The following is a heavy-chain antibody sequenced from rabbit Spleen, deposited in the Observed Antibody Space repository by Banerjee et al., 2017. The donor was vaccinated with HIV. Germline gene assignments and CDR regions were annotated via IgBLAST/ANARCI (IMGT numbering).Heavy chain of an antibody. CDR1: GFSFSSRDY. V-gene: IGHV1S40*01. CDR2: IAGSSSGFT. D-gene: IGHD8-1*01. J-gene: IGHJ6*01. CDR3: ARDTASSFSSYGMDL. Sequence: QSLEESGGDLVKPGASLTLTCTASGFSFSSRDYMCWVRQAPGKGLEWISCIAGSSSGFTYSATWAKGRFTISKTSSTTVTLQMTSLTVADTATYFCARDTASSFSSYGMDLWGQGTLVTVS.